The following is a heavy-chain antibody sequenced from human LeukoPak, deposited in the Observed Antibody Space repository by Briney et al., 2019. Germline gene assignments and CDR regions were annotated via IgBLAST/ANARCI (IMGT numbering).Heavy chain of an antibody. Sequence: PSETLSLTCTVSGDSFTSVTDYWAWIRQPPGKGLEWIASGDYSGGTYYNPSLENRVAISADMSKNQISLKLTSVTGADTAVYYCAGERGEEYSSGWYKTNYFYNWGQGIRVTVSS. CDR2: GDYSGGT. CDR1: GDSFTSVTDY. CDR3: AGERGEEYSSGWYKTNYFYN. V-gene: IGHV4-39*07. D-gene: IGHD6-19*01. J-gene: IGHJ4*02.